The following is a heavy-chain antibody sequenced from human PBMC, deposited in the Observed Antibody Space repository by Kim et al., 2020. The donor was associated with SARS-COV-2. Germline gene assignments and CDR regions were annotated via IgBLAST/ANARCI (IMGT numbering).Heavy chain of an antibody. J-gene: IGHJ4*02. Sequence: NYAQKVQGRVTITADESTSTAYMELSSLRSEDTAVYYCARGRPGSTPGPYWGQGTLVTVSS. V-gene: IGHV1-69*01. D-gene: IGHD6-13*01. CDR3: ARGRPGSTPGPY.